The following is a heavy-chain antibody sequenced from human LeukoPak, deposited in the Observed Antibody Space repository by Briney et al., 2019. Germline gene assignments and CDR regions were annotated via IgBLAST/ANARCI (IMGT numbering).Heavy chain of an antibody. CDR2: IYYNGNT. D-gene: IGHD1-26*01. J-gene: IGHJ6*02. V-gene: IGHV4-59*01. CDR3: ARGRSNYYGMDV. CDR1: DGSINSYY. Sequence: SETLSLTCSVSDGSINSYYWNWIRRPPGKGLEWIGYIYYNGNTNYSPSLKSRVTMSIDTSKNLFSLKVSSVTAADTAVYYCARGRSNYYGMDVWGQGTTVTVSS.